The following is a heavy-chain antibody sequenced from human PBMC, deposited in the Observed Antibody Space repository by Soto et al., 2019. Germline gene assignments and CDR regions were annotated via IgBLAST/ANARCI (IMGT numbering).Heavy chain of an antibody. D-gene: IGHD6-19*01. CDR2: INHSGST. J-gene: IGHJ5*02. CDR1: GGSFSGYY. CDR3: ARREIAVAGNSVLFDP. Sequence: PSETLSLTCAVYGGSFSGYYWSWIRQPPGKGLEWIGEINHSGSTNYNPSLKSRVTISVDTSKNQFSLKLSSVTAADTAVYYCARREIAVAGNSVLFDPWGQGTLVTVSS. V-gene: IGHV4-34*01.